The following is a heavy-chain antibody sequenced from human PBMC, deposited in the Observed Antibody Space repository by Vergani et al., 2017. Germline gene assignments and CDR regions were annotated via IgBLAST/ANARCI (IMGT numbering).Heavy chain of an antibody. CDR3: AKDQVVVVPAAKAQIYYYYYMDV. CDR1: GFTFSTYV. CDR2: ISGSGGST. J-gene: IGHJ6*03. D-gene: IGHD2-2*01. V-gene: IGHV3-23*01. Sequence: EVQLLESGGGLVQPGGSLRLSCAASGFTFSTYVFSWVRQAPGKGLEWVSAISGSGGSTYYADSVKGRFTISRDNSKNTLYLQMNSLRAEDTAVYYCAKDQVVVVPAAKAQIYYYYYMDVWGKGTTVTVSS.